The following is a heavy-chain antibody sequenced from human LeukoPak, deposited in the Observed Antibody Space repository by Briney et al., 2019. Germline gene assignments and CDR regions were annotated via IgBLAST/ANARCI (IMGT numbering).Heavy chain of an antibody. CDR2: IIPIFGTA. CDR1: GGTFSSYA. Sequence: ASVKVSCKASGGTFSSYAISWVRQAPGQGLEWMGGIIPIFGTANYAQKFRGRVTITADESTSTAYMELSSLRSEDTAVYYCARYDFWSGSDNWFDPWGQGTLVTVSS. CDR3: ARYDFWSGSDNWFDP. D-gene: IGHD3-3*01. J-gene: IGHJ5*02. V-gene: IGHV1-69*01.